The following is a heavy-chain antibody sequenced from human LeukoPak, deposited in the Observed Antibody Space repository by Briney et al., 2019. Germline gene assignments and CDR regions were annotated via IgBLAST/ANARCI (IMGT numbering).Heavy chain of an antibody. CDR1: GYTFTSYY. Sequence: GASVKVSCKASGYTFTSYYMHWVRQAPGQGLEWMGIVNPSGGSTSYAQKFQGRVTMTRDTSTSTVYMELSSLRSEDTAVYYCARDLACGGDCYSWWGQGTLVTVSS. D-gene: IGHD2-21*02. V-gene: IGHV1-46*01. CDR3: ARDLACGGDCYSW. J-gene: IGHJ4*02. CDR2: VNPSGGST.